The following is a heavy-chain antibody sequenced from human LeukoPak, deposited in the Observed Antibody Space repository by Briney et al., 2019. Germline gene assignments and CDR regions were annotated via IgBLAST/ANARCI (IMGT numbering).Heavy chain of an antibody. V-gene: IGHV1-69*04. CDR3: ARRVPFNPYSFDF. CDR2: IIPILGIA. J-gene: IGHJ3*01. D-gene: IGHD3-16*02. Sequence: SVKVSCKASGGTFSSYAISWVRQAPGQGLEWMGRIIPILGIANYAQKFQGRVTITADKSTSTAYMELSSLRSEDTAVYYCARRVPFNPYSFDFWGQGTMLTVSS. CDR1: GGTFSSYA.